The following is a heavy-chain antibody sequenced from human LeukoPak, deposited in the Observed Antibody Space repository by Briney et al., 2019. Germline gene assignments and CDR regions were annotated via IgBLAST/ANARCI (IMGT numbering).Heavy chain of an antibody. D-gene: IGHD5-18*01. V-gene: IGHV3-9*01. CDR1: GFTFDNYA. Sequence: GVSLRLSCSASGFTFDNYAMHWVRQAPMKGLEWVASINWRSDEIGYADSVKARFTISRDNAKNSLYLQMNSLRAEDTAVYYCAGVGTPMVTIVAPYYMDVWGKGTTVTVSS. J-gene: IGHJ6*03. CDR3: AGVGTPMVTIVAPYYMDV. CDR2: INWRSDEI.